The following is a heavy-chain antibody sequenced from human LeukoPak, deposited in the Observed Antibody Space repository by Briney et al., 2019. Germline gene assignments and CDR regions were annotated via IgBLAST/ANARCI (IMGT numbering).Heavy chain of an antibody. Sequence: PSETLSLTCTVSGDSMNSSSFDWGGIRQPRGKGLEWNGTIYHGGSTDSYTGRPYYKSSLKSRVTISVDTSNNQFSLTMASVTAADTAVYYCARLPRGLIRSYWGQGTLVTVSS. CDR1: GDSMNSSSFD. CDR3: ARLPRGLIRSY. V-gene: IGHV4-39*01. D-gene: IGHD3-16*01. CDR2: IYHGGSTDSYTGRP. J-gene: IGHJ4*02.